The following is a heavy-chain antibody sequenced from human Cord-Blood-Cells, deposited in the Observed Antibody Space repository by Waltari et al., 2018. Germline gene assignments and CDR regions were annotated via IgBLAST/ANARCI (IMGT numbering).Heavy chain of an antibody. V-gene: IGHV4-34*01. D-gene: IGHD2-21*01. J-gene: IGHJ5*02. CDR3: ARGSVVVIATNWFDP. CDR1: GGSFSGYY. CDR2: INHSGST. Sequence: QVQLQQWGAGLLKPLETLSLTCAVYGGSFSGYYWSWIRQPPGKGLEWIGEINHSGSTNYNPSLKSRVTISVDTSKNQFSLKLSSVTAADTAVYYCARGSVVVIATNWFDPWGQGTLVTVSS.